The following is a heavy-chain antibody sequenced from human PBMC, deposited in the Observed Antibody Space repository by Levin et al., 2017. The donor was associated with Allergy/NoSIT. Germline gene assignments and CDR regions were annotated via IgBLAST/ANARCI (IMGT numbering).Heavy chain of an antibody. Sequence: KSGESLKISCKASGYTYPRYGISWVRQAPGQGLEWMGWISAYNGKTNYAQKFQGRVTMTTDTSTSTAYMELRSLRSDDSAVYYCARYSYDSSGYSPYYYYGMDVWGQGTTVTVSS. D-gene: IGHD3-22*01. CDR3: ARYSYDSSGYSPYYYYGMDV. J-gene: IGHJ6*02. V-gene: IGHV1-18*01. CDR1: GYTYPRYG. CDR2: ISAYNGKT.